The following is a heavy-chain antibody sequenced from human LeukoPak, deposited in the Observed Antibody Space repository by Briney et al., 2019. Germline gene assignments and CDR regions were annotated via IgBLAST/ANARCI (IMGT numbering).Heavy chain of an antibody. CDR2: IYYSGST. Sequence: SQTLSLTCTVSGGSISSSSYYWGWIRQPPGKGLEWIGSIYYSGSTYYNPSLKSRVTISVDTSKNQFSLKLSSVTAADTAVYYCARVRRYYGSGSYYYYYYYGMDVWGQGTTVTVSS. J-gene: IGHJ6*02. CDR3: ARVRRYYGSGSYYYYYYYGMDV. V-gene: IGHV4-39*07. D-gene: IGHD3-10*01. CDR1: GGSISSSSYY.